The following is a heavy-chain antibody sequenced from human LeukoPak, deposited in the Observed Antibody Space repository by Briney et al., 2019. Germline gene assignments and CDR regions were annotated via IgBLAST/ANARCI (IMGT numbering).Heavy chain of an antibody. V-gene: IGHV3-30*18. CDR3: AKDWGYASGTYYDY. D-gene: IGHD3-10*01. Sequence: PGTSLRLSCAGSGFMFSSYAMHWVRQAPGKGLEWVAVIPSDGSDKYYADSVKGRFTISRDNSKNTLYLQMNSLRTEDTSVYYCAKDWGYASGTYYDYWGQGTLVTVSS. CDR1: GFMFSSYA. CDR2: IPSDGSDK. J-gene: IGHJ4*02.